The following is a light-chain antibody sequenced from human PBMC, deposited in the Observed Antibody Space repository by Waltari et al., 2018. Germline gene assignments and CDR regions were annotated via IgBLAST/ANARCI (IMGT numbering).Light chain of an antibody. CDR1: QSLVHSDGNTY. V-gene: IGKV2-24*01. CDR3: MQATQFPPIT. J-gene: IGKJ5*01. CDR2: KIS. Sequence: DIVLTQTPLASPVTLGQPASISCRSSQSLVHSDGNTYLSWLHQRPGQPPRLLLYKISNRFSGVPDRFSGSGAGTDFTLKISRVEPEDVGVYYCMQATQFPPITFGQGTRLGIK.